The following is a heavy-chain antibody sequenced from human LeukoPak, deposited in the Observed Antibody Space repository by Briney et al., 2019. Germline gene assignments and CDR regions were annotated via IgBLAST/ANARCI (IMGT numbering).Heavy chain of an antibody. D-gene: IGHD3-22*01. Sequence: SETLSLTCAAYGGSFSGYYWSWIRQPPGKGLEWIGEINHSGSTNYNPSLKSRVTISVDTSKNQFSLKLSSVTAADTAVYYCARGGPYDSSGSLDYWGQGTLVTVSS. V-gene: IGHV4-34*01. CDR1: GGSFSGYY. CDR3: ARGGPYDSSGSLDY. J-gene: IGHJ4*02. CDR2: INHSGST.